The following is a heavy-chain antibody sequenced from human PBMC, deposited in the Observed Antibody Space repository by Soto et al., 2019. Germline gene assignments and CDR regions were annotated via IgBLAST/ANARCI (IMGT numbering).Heavy chain of an antibody. CDR2: IGTAGDT. D-gene: IGHD2-15*01. V-gene: IGHV3-13*01. J-gene: IGHJ6*03. Sequence: GGSLRLSCAASGFTFSSYDMHWVRQATGKGLEWVSAIGTAGDTYYPGSVKGRFTISRENAKNSLYLQMNSLRAGDTAVYYCARGRYCSGGSCYSPQWAYYYYYYMDVWGKGTTVTVSS. CDR3: ARGRYCSGGSCYSPQWAYYYYYYMDV. CDR1: GFTFSSYD.